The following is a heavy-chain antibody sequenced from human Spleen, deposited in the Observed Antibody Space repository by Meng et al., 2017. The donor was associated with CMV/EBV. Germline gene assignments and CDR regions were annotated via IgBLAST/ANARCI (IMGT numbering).Heavy chain of an antibody. CDR2: IDSSGATI. J-gene: IGHJ3*02. Sequence: GGSLRLSCEGSGFTFSDYYMSWIRQAPGKGLEWVSYIDSSGATIYYADSVKGRFTISRDNAKNSLYLQMNSLRAEDTAVYYCARDRDYDFWSGTNDAFDIWGQGTMVTVSS. CDR1: GFTFSDYY. D-gene: IGHD3-3*01. CDR3: ARDRDYDFWSGTNDAFDI. V-gene: IGHV3-11*04.